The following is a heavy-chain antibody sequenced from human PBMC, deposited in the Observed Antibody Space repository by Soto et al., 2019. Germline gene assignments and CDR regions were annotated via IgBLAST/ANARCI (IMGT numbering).Heavy chain of an antibody. J-gene: IGHJ4*01. CDR3: ARASEYNIIDY. CDR1: GYTFTSYG. CDR2: VSPYNGNT. Sequence: QVQLVQSGAEVKKPGASVKVSCKASGYTFTSYGISWVRQAPGQGLEWMGWVSPYNGNTDYAQNFQCRFTMFTDTSTSTGYMELRGLRSDDTAVYYCARASEYNIIDYWGQGTLVTVSS. V-gene: IGHV1-18*04. D-gene: IGHD1-1*01.